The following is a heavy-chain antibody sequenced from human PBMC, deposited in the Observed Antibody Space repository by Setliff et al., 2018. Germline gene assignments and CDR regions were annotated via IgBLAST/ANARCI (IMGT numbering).Heavy chain of an antibody. CDR3: ASGFYGSSGYYSPIDY. CDR2: IYPGDSDA. CDR1: GYTFSTYR. D-gene: IGHD3-22*01. V-gene: IGHV5-51*01. Sequence: PGESLKISCKASGYTFSTYRMGWVRQMPGKGLEWMGIIYPGDSDARYSPSFQGQVTISADKSISTAYLQWSSLKASDTAMYYCASGFYGSSGYYSPIDYWGQGAQVTVSS. J-gene: IGHJ4*02.